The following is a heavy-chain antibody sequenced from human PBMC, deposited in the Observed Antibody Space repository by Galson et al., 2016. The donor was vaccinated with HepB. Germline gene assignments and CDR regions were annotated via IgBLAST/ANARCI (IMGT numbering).Heavy chain of an antibody. D-gene: IGHD3-22*01. Sequence: SVKVSCKASGYTFTSHSIHWVRQAPGQRLEWVGWINTGNDNTKSSQKLQGRVTITRDTSASTAYMELSSLRSEDTAVYYCARRAYYYDTSAYYYFDYWGQGTLVTVSS. J-gene: IGHJ4*02. CDR1: GYTFTSHS. CDR3: ARRAYYYDTSAYYYFDY. V-gene: IGHV1-3*04. CDR2: INTGNDNT.